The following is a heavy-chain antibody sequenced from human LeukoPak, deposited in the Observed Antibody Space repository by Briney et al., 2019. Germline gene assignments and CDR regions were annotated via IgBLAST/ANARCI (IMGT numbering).Heavy chain of an antibody. CDR1: GYSFTSFW. CDR2: IYPADSDT. Sequence: GESLKISCKGSGYSFTSFWIGWVRHMPGKGLAWMGIIYPADSDTRYSPSFQGQVSISADKSTSTAYLQWSSLKASDTAIYYCARLGSGGATGYYYHYGMDVWGQGTTVTVSS. D-gene: IGHD2-15*01. V-gene: IGHV5-51*01. CDR3: ARLGSGGATGYYYHYGMDV. J-gene: IGHJ6*02.